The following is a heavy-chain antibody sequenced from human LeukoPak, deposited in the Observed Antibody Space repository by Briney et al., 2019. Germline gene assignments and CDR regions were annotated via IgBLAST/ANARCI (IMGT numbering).Heavy chain of an antibody. D-gene: IGHD5-18*01. V-gene: IGHV1-69*13. J-gene: IGHJ6*02. CDR1: GGTFSSYA. Sequence: SVKVSCKASGGTFSSYAISWVRQAPGQGLEWMGGIIPIFGTANYAQKFQGRVTITADESTSTAYMELSSLRSEDSAVYYCARDSNVDTAMVTIRQYYYYGMDVWGQGTTVTVSS. CDR3: ARDSNVDTAMVTIRQYYYYGMDV. CDR2: IIPIFGTA.